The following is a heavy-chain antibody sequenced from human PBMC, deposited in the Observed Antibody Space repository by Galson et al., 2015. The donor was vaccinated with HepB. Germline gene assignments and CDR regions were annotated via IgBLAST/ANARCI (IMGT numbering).Heavy chain of an antibody. D-gene: IGHD3-22*01. CDR1: GYTFTSYY. CDR2: INPSGGST. J-gene: IGHJ3*02. CDR3: ARGGYYYDSSGYEEFRDAFDI. V-gene: IGHV1-46*04. Sequence: SVKVSCKASGYTFTSYYMHWMRQAPGQGLEWMGIINPSGGSTSYAQKLQGRVTMTRDTSTSTVYMELSSLRSEDTAVYYCARGGYYYDSSGYEEFRDAFDIWGQGTTVTVSS.